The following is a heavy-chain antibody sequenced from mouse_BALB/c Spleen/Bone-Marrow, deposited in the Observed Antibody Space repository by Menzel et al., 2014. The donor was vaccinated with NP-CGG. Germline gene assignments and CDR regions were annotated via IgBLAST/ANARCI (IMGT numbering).Heavy chain of an antibody. CDR3: ARVGDSDYAMDY. V-gene: IGHV2-9*02. D-gene: IGHD2-13*01. CDR2: IWAGGST. J-gene: IGHJ4*01. CDR1: GFSLTHYG. Sequence: VQLVESGPGLVAPSQSLSITCTVSGFSLTHYGVRWVRQPPGKGLEWLGVIWAGGSTNYISAFMSRLSISKDNSKSQVFLKIHSLQTDDTAMYFCARVGDSDYAMDYWGQGTSVTVSS.